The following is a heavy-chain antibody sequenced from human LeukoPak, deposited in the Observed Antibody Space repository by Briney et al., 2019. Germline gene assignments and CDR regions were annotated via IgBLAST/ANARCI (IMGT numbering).Heavy chain of an antibody. J-gene: IGHJ4*02. CDR3: ASEGYYDSSGYYSVSY. CDR1: GGSISSSNW. CDR2: IYHSGST. Sequence: PSGTLSLTCDVSGGSISSSNWWSWVRQPPGKGLEWIGEIYHSGSTNYNPSLKSRVTISVDKSKNQFSLKLSSVTAADTAVYYCASEGYYDSSGYYSVSYWGQGTLVTVSS. V-gene: IGHV4-4*02. D-gene: IGHD3-22*01.